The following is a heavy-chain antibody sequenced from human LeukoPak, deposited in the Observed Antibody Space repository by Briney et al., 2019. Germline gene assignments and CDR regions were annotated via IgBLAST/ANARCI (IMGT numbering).Heavy chain of an antibody. J-gene: IGHJ4*02. Sequence: PGGSLRLSCAASGFTFSSYAMSWVRQAPGKGLEWVSAISGSGGSTYYADSVKGRFTISRDNTKNTLYLQMNSLRAEDTAVYYCAKDEIVVATGALEYWGQGTLVTVSS. CDR3: AKDEIVVATGALEY. CDR2: ISGSGGST. V-gene: IGHV3-23*01. D-gene: IGHD3-22*01. CDR1: GFTFSSYA.